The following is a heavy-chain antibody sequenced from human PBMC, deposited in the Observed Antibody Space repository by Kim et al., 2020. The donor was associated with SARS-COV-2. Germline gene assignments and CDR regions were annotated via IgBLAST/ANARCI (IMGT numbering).Heavy chain of an antibody. CDR3: ARLIPALEWLFHGSDGMDV. J-gene: IGHJ6*02. D-gene: IGHD3-3*01. Sequence: RVTISVDTSKNQFSLKLSSVTAADTAVYYCARLIPALEWLFHGSDGMDVWGQGTTVTVSS. V-gene: IGHV4-39*01.